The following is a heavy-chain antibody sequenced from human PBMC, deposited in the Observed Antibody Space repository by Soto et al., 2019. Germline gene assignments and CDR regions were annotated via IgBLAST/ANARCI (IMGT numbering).Heavy chain of an antibody. Sequence: QVQLVQSGAEVKKPGSSVKVSCAASGGTFTSYTLSWVRQAPGQGLEWMGRIIPLLGISYYAEKFQGRVTISADKSTSTAYMEMRSLRSEDAAIYYCATSIVVPSVATIGLEFWGQGTLVSVSP. CDR3: ATSIVVPSVATIGLEF. CDR2: IIPLLGIS. J-gene: IGHJ4*02. V-gene: IGHV1-69*02. CDR1: GGTFTSYT. D-gene: IGHD2-15*01.